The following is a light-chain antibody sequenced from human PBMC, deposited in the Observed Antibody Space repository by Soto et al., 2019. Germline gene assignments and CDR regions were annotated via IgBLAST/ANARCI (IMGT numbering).Light chain of an antibody. CDR1: QSVSSN. Sequence: EIVMTQSPATLSVSPGERVTLSCRASQSVSSNLAWYQQRPGQAPRLLIYAASTRATGIPARFSGSGSGTEFSLTISSLQSEDFAVYYCQHYNNWPMYTFGQGTKLEIK. V-gene: IGKV3-15*01. CDR3: QHYNNWPMYT. J-gene: IGKJ2*01. CDR2: AAS.